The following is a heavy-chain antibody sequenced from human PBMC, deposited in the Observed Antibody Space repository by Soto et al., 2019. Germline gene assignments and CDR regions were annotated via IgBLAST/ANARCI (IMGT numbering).Heavy chain of an antibody. Sequence: SETLSLTCTVSGGSITSSSYYWGWIRQPPGKGLEWIGNIYYSGSTYYNPSLKSRVTISVDTSKNQFSLKLSSVTAADTAVYYYMFGSGWKDYAYWGQGTLVTVSS. CDR1: GGSITSSSYY. CDR2: IYYSGST. CDR3: MFGSGWKDYAY. D-gene: IGHD3-22*01. V-gene: IGHV4-39*01. J-gene: IGHJ4*02.